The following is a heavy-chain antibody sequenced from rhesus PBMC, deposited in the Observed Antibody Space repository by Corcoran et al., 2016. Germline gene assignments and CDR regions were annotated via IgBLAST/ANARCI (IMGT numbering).Heavy chain of an antibody. Sequence: QVQLQESGPGLVKPLETLSLTCAVSGASISSSWWTGIGQPPGKGLEWIGEKNGHSDRPYYKPYLKTSVTISIDASKNQFSLTVKSVTSADAALYYCAYGSIPYGWDSWGQGVVGTVSS. CDR3: AYGSIPYGWDS. CDR2: KNGHSDRP. V-gene: IGHV4-80*01. D-gene: IGHD4-29*01. J-gene: IGHJ6*01. CDR1: GASISSSW.